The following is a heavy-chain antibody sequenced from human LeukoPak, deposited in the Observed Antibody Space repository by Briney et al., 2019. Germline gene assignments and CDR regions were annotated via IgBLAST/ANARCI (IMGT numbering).Heavy chain of an antibody. D-gene: IGHD3-3*01. Sequence: ASVKVSCEASRYTFTGYYMHWVRQAPGQGLEWMGWINPNSGGTNYAQKFQGRVTMTRDTSISTAYMELSRLRSDDTAVYYCARDPVNYDFWSSYSSWFDPWGQGTLVTVSS. V-gene: IGHV1-2*02. CDR2: INPNSGGT. J-gene: IGHJ5*02. CDR1: RYTFTGYY. CDR3: ARDPVNYDFWSSYSSWFDP.